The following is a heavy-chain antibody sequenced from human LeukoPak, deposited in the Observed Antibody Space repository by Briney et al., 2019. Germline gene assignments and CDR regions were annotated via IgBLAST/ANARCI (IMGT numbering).Heavy chain of an antibody. CDR2: ISGSGGST. D-gene: IGHD4-23*01. V-gene: IGHV3-23*01. J-gene: IGHJ4*02. CDR3: AKGVGSSWLTGGNNYDY. CDR1: GFTFSSYA. Sequence: PGGPLRLSCAASGFTFSSYAMSWVRQAPGKGLEWVSAISGSGGSTYYADSVKGRFTISRDNSKNTLYLQMNSLRAEDTAVYYCAKGVGSSWLTGGNNYDYWGQGTLVTVSS.